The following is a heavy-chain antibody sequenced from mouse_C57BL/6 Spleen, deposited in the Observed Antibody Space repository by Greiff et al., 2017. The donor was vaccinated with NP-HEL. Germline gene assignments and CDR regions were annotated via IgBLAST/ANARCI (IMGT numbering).Heavy chain of an antibody. D-gene: IGHD1-1*01. J-gene: IGHJ2*01. V-gene: IGHV1-82*01. Sequence: VQGVESGPELVKPGASVKISCKASGYAFSSSWMNWVKQRPGKGLEWIGRIYPGDGDTNYNGKFKGKATLTADKSSSTAYMQLSSLTSEDSAVYFCARDLTTVVAEGYWGQGTTLTVSS. CDR1: GYAFSSSW. CDR3: ARDLTTVVAEGY. CDR2: IYPGDGDT.